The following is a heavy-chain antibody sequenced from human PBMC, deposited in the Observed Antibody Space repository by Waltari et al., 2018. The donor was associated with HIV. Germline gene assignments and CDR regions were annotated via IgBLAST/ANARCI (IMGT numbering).Heavy chain of an antibody. V-gene: IGHV4-28*07. CDR2: IYYSGST. Sequence: QVQLQESGPGLVKPSDTLSLTCAVSGYSISSSNWWGWIRQQPGKGLEWIGYIYYSGSTYYNPSLKSRVTMSADTSKNHFSLKLSSVTAVDTAVYYCARGGFNYDSKGAFDIWGQGTMVTVSS. CDR1: GYSISSSNW. J-gene: IGHJ3*02. CDR3: ARGGFNYDSKGAFDI. D-gene: IGHD3-22*01.